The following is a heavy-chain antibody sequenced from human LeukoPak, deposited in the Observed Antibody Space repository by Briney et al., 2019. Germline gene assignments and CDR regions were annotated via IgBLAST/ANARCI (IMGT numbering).Heavy chain of an antibody. J-gene: IGHJ4*02. V-gene: IGHV3-7*03. CDR2: IKQDGSEK. CDR1: GFTISSHW. CDR3: ASPYCSGVSCYHFDY. Sequence: GGSLRLSCAASGFTISSHWMSWVRQAPGKGLEWVANIKQDGSEKYYVDSVKGRFTISRDNAKNSLYLQMNSLRAEDTAVYYCASPYCSGVSCYHFDYWGQGTLVTVSS. D-gene: IGHD2-15*01.